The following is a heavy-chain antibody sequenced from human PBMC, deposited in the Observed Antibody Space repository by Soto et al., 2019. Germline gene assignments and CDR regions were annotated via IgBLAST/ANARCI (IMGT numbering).Heavy chain of an antibody. Sequence: QVQLVESGGGVVQPGKSLTLSCAASGFTFSSFAMHWVRQPPGNGLEWVAVVSFDGNRQYFSDYVKGRFTISRDNSKNTVSLHMSSLRDDDSALYYCARRHREVPALIGDYFDYWGQGTLVTVSS. CDR1: GFTFSSFA. V-gene: IGHV3-30*04. CDR2: VSFDGNRQ. D-gene: IGHD2-2*01. J-gene: IGHJ4*02. CDR3: ARRHREVPALIGDYFDY.